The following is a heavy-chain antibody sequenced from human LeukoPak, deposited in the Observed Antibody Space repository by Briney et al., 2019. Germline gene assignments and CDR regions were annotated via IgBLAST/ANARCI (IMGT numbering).Heavy chain of an antibody. CDR3: AGEGNYALEH. J-gene: IGHJ1*01. CDR1: GGSISSSSYY. V-gene: IGHV4-39*01. Sequence: SETLSLTCTVSGGSISSSSYYWGWIRQPPGKGLEWIGSIYYSGSTYYNPSLKSRVTISVDTSKNQFSLKLSSVTAADTAVYYCAGEGNYALEHWGQGTLVTISS. CDR2: IYYSGST. D-gene: IGHD1-7*01.